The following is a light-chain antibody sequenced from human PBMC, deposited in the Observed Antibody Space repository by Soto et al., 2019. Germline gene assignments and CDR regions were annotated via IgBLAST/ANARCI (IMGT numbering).Light chain of an antibody. J-gene: IGLJ1*01. CDR2: DVS. Sequence: QSVLTQPRSVSGSPGQSVTISCTGTSNYVSWYQQHPGKAPKLIIFDVSKRPSGVPDRFSGSKSGNTASLTISGLQTEDEAEYFCCSFAGSFTSYVFGTGTKLTVL. CDR1: SNY. V-gene: IGLV2-11*01. CDR3: CSFAGSFTSYV.